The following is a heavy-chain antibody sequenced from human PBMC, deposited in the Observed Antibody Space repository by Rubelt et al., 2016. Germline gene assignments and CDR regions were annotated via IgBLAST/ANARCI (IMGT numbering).Heavy chain of an antibody. J-gene: IGHJ4*02. CDR3: ARERGYSSPSGEYYFDY. CDR1: GFTFSNYA. CDR2: ITISGGRT. V-gene: IGHV3-23*01. D-gene: IGHD6-6*01. Sequence: GGSLRLPCAAHGFTFSNYAISWVRQAPGKGLEWVSTITISGGRTDYADPVKGRLTISRNNSKNTLYLQMGSLGAEDTAVYYCARERGYSSPSGEYYFDYWGQGTLVTVSS.